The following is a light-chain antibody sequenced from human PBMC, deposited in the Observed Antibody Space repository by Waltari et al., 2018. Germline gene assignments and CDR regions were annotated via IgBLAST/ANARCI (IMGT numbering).Light chain of an antibody. V-gene: IGLV6-57*03. CDR2: EDN. Sequence: NFMLTPPDPVSASPGKTVIISCHPSSGSIASNLVPWFLQRPGSAPTTVIFEDNERPSGGPDRFSDDVDSSSNSTSLTISGLRTEDEADDDCQAYDTTTHWVFGGGTKLTVL. J-gene: IGLJ3*02. CDR3: QAYDTTTHWV. CDR1: SGSIASNL.